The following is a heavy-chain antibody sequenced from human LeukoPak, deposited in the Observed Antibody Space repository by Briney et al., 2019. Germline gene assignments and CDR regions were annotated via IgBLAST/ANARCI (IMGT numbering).Heavy chain of an antibody. V-gene: IGHV1-2*02. CDR1: GYTFSDYY. CDR3: AREYRTGDMTILGY. CDR2: INPDSGGT. J-gene: IGHJ4*02. Sequence: ASVKVSCKASGYTFSDYYIQWVRQAPGQGLEWMGWINPDSGGTDYAQKFQGRVTMTRDRSISTAYMEVSRLRFDDTAVYYCAREYRTGDMTILGYWGKGTLVTVSS. D-gene: IGHD3-3*01.